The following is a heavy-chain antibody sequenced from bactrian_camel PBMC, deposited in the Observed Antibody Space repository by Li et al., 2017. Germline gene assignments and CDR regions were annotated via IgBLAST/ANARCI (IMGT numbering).Heavy chain of an antibody. D-gene: IGHD5*01. CDR2: IISGGST. CDR1: GYINSSTC. CDR3: AKMSRTRDLGYDRPSSSP. V-gene: IGHV3S40*01. J-gene: IGHJ6*01. Sequence: VQLVESGGGSVQAGGSLRLSCRASGYINSSTCMGWFRQAPGKGLEWVSAIISGGSTEYADSVKGRFTVSRDDAKNTMYLQLNSLRTEDTAMCCCAKMSRTRDLGYDRPSSSPGARGPRSPSP.